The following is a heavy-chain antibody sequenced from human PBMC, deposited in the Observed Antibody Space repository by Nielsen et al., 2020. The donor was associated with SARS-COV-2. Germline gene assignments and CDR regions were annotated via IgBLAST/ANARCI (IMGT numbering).Heavy chain of an antibody. CDR2: ISYDGSNK. V-gene: IGHV3-30*18. J-gene: IGHJ4*02. D-gene: IGHD1-26*01. Sequence: GESLKISCAASGFTFSSYGMHWVRQAPGKGLEWVAVISYDGSNKYYADSVKGRFTISRDNSKNTLYLQMNSLRAEDTAVYYCAKMRSGSYSPFDYWGQGTLVTVSS. CDR1: GFTFSSYG. CDR3: AKMRSGSYSPFDY.